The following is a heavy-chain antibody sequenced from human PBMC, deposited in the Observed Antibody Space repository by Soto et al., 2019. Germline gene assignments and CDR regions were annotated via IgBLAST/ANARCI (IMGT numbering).Heavy chain of an antibody. CDR1: GITFRSYS. V-gene: IGHV3-21*01. J-gene: IGHJ4*02. CDR3: ATTYGSGGDGFSSEY. CDR2: ITSDSSDI. Sequence: PGGSLRLSCAASGITFRSYSMSWVRQAPGKGLEWVASITSDSSDIYYEDSVKGRFTISRDNGENSLYLQMTSLGAEDTGVYYCATTYGSGGDGFSSEYWGQGVLVTVSS. D-gene: IGHD2-15*01.